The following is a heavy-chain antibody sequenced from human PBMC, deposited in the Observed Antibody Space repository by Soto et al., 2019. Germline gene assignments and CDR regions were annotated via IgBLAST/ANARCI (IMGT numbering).Heavy chain of an antibody. CDR1: GGSISSGGYS. J-gene: IGHJ4*02. V-gene: IGHV4-30-2*01. CDR3: ARRGYSSRDREFDY. D-gene: IGHD6-13*01. CDR2: IYHSGST. Sequence: SETLSLTCAVSGGSISSGGYSWSWIRQPPGKGLEWIGYIYHSGSTYYNPSLKSRVTISVDRSKNQFSLKLSSVTAADTAVYYCARRGYSSRDREFDYWGQGTLVTVSS.